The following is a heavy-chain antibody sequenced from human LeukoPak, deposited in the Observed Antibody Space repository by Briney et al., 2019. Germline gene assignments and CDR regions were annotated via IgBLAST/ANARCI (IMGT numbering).Heavy chain of an antibody. CDR3: ARLINSGGSPIDS. CDR2: IYPGDSET. V-gene: IGHV5-51*01. J-gene: IGHJ4*02. Sequence: GESLKISCKGSGYTFDSHWIGWVRQMPGKGLEWVGIIYPGDSETRYNPSFQGQVTISADKSITTAYLQWSSLKASDTAMYYCARLINSGGSPIDSWGQGTLVTVSS. CDR1: GYTFDSHW. D-gene: IGHD2-15*01.